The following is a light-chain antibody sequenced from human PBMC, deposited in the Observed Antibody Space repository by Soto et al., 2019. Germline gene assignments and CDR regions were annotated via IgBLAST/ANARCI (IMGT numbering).Light chain of an antibody. CDR1: SSDIGGYNY. Sequence: QSALTQPACVSGSRGQSITISCTGTSSDIGGYNYVSWYQQHPGKAPKLMLYEVSNRPSGVSNRFSGFKSGNTASLTITGLQAEDEADYYCNSYTSSSTLYVFGTGTKVTAL. V-gene: IGLV2-14*01. CDR2: EVS. J-gene: IGLJ1*01. CDR3: NSYTSSSTLYV.